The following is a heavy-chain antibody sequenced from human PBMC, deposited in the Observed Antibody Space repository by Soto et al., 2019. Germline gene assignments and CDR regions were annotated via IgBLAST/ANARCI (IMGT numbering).Heavy chain of an antibody. D-gene: IGHD4-4*01. CDR3: AKRHSMKLVDY. V-gene: IGHV3-30*18. CDR1: GFTFSSYG. CDR2: ISYDGSNK. Sequence: QVQLVESGGGVVQPGRSLRLSCAASGFTFSSYGVHWVRQAPGKGLEWVAVISYDGSNKYYADSVKGRFTISRDNSKNTLYLQMNSLRAEDTAVYYCAKRHSMKLVDYWGQGTLVTVSS. J-gene: IGHJ4*02.